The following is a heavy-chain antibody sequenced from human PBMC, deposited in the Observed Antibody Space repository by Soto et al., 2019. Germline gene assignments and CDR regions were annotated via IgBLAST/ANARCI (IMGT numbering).Heavy chain of an antibody. CDR2: IYSGGST. V-gene: IGHV3-66*01. Sequence: APGKGLEWVSVIYSGGSTYYADSVNGRFTISRDNSKNTLYLQMNSLRAEDTAVYYCARDRPEYYYDSSGYYPFWGQGTLVTVSS. CDR3: ARDRPEYYYDSSGYYPF. D-gene: IGHD3-22*01. J-gene: IGHJ4*02.